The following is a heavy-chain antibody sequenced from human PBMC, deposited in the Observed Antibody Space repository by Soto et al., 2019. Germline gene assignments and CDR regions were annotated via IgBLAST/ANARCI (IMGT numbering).Heavy chain of an antibody. CDR1: GFTINTYD. V-gene: IGHV3-48*02. CDR2: ISSTSPTT. J-gene: IGHJ4*02. D-gene: IGHD2-15*01. CDR3: ARDRDGDEDFDS. Sequence: AGGSLRLSCEASGFTINTYDMNWVRQAPGKGLEWISFISSTSPTTSYADSVRGRFTISRDDARNSLYLQMNSLRDDDTAVYYCARDRDGDEDFDSWGQGTLVTVSS.